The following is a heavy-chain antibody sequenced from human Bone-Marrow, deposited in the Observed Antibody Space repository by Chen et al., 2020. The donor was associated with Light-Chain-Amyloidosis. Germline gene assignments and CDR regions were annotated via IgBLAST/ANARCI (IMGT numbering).Heavy chain of an antibody. D-gene: IGHD5-12*01. J-gene: IGHJ4*02. CDR2: IYPDDSDA. V-gene: IGHV5-51*01. CDR1: GYTFPNYW. Sequence: SCKGSGYTFPNYWIGWVRQMPGKGLEWMWVIYPDDSDARYSPSFEGQVTISADKSITTAYLQWRSLKASDTAMYYCARRRDGYNFDYWGQGTLVTVSS. CDR3: ARRRDGYNFDY.